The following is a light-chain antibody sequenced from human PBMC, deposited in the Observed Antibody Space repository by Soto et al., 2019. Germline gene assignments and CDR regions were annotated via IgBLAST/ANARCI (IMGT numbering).Light chain of an antibody. CDR2: ASS. Sequence: DIQLTQSPSSLSASVGDRVTMTCRASETISTFLNWYQHKPGKAPKLLISASSRLQSEVPSRFSGSGSGTDFTLTIDSLRPEDFASYYCQQSYSSSPITFGPGTRLEIK. CDR3: QQSYSSSPIT. V-gene: IGKV1-39*01. CDR1: ETISTF. J-gene: IGKJ5*01.